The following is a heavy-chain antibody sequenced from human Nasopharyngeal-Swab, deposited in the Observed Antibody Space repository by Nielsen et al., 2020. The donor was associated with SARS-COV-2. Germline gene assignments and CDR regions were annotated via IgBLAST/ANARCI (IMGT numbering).Heavy chain of an antibody. Sequence: SETLSLTCAVYGGSFSGYYWSWIRQPPGKGLEWIGEINHSGSTNYNPSLKSRVTISVDTSKNQFSLKLSSVTAADTAVYYCAREVTMVRGVIRKAGDYFDYWGQGTLVTVSS. CDR1: GGSFSGYY. V-gene: IGHV4-34*01. D-gene: IGHD3-10*01. CDR2: INHSGST. J-gene: IGHJ4*02. CDR3: AREVTMVRGVIRKAGDYFDY.